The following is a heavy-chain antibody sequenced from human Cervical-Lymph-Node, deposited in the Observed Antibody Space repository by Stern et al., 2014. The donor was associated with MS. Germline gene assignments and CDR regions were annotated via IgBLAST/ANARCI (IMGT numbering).Heavy chain of an antibody. CDR2: IYHSGRT. D-gene: IGHD2-21*01. Sequence: VQLVESGSGQAKPSQTLSLTCAVSGGSISSGGSSWNWIRQPPGKGLEWIGFIYHSGRTYYNPSPKGRVFISVDTSKNQFALNLRSVTAADTAVYYCARGGVIYTQDRNGFDVWGQGTMVTVSS. CDR1: GGSISSGGSS. J-gene: IGHJ3*01. V-gene: IGHV4-30-2*01. CDR3: ARGGVIYTQDRNGFDV.